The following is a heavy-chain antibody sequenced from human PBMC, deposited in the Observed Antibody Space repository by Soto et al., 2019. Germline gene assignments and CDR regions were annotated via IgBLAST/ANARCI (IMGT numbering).Heavy chain of an antibody. D-gene: IGHD6-13*01. CDR2: ISGSGGST. CDR3: AKWLDVGSWLDTSSFGY. Sequence: PVGSLRLSCAASGFTFSSYAMSWVRQAPGKGLEWVSAISGSGGSTYYADSVKGRFTISRDNSKNTLYLQMNSLRAEDTAVYYCAKWLDVGSWLDTSSFGYWGQGTLVTVSS. CDR1: GFTFSSYA. J-gene: IGHJ4*02. V-gene: IGHV3-23*01.